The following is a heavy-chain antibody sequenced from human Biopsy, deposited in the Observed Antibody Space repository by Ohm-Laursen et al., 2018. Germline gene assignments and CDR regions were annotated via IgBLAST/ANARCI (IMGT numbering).Heavy chain of an antibody. J-gene: IGHJ4*02. CDR2: ISGYNGNT. V-gene: IGHV1-18*01. CDR1: GYFFSSYG. CDR3: VRGTGSQYFDY. D-gene: IGHD1-26*01. Sequence: APVKVSCKPSGYFFSSYGLNWVRQAPGQGLEWMGRISGYNGNTNYAQKFQGRVTMTIDSSASTAYLELRSLRSDDTAFYYCVRGTGSQYFDYWGQGTLVTVSS.